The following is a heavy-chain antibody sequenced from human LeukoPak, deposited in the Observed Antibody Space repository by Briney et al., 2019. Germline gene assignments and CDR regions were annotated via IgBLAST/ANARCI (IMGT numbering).Heavy chain of an antibody. CDR3: ASSCSGGSCPIDY. D-gene: IGHD2-15*01. CDR1: GYTFTSNY. V-gene: IGHV1-2*02. CDR2: ISPSGGST. Sequence: ASVKVSCKAFGYTFTSNYMHWVRQAPGQGPEWMGVISPSGGSTTYAQKFQGRVTMTRDTSISTAYMELSRLRSDDTAVYYCASSCSGGSCPIDYWGQGTLVTVSS. J-gene: IGHJ4*02.